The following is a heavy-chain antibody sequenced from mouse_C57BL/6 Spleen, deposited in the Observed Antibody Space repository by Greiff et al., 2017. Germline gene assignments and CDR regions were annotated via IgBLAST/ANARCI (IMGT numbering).Heavy chain of an antibody. J-gene: IGHJ2*01. CDR3: ARSELGLFDY. V-gene: IGHV1-61*01. CDR1: GYTFTSYW. Sequence: QVQLQQPGAELVRPGSSVKLSCKASGYTFTSYWMDWVKQRPGQGLEWIGNIYPSDSETHYNQKFKDKATLTVDKSSSTAYMQLSSLTSEDSAVYYGARSELGLFDYWGQGTTLTVSS. D-gene: IGHD4-1*01. CDR2: IYPSDSET.